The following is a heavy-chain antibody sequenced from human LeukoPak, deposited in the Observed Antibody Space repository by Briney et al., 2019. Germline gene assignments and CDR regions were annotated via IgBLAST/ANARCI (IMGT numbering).Heavy chain of an antibody. J-gene: IGHJ4*02. CDR1: GGTFCSYA. Sequence: ASVKVSCKASGGTFCSYAISWVRQAPGQGLEWMGWISAYNGNTNYAQKLQGRVTMTTDTSTSTAYMELRSLRSDDTAVYYCARVQLDYGDYDYWGQGTLVTVSS. CDR2: ISAYNGNT. V-gene: IGHV1-18*01. D-gene: IGHD4-17*01. CDR3: ARVQLDYGDYDY.